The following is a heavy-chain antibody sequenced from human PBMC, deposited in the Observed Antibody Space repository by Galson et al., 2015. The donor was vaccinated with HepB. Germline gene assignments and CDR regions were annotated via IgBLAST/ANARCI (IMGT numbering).Heavy chain of an antibody. Sequence: SLRLSCAASGFTFSSYAMHWVRQAPGKGLEYVSAISSNGGSTYYADSVKGRFTISRDNSKNTLYLQMSSLRAEDTAVYYCVKPLIINPLPYFDYWGQGTLVTVSS. CDR1: GFTFSSYA. CDR2: ISSNGGST. D-gene: IGHD3-10*01. CDR3: VKPLIINPLPYFDY. V-gene: IGHV3-64D*06. J-gene: IGHJ4*02.